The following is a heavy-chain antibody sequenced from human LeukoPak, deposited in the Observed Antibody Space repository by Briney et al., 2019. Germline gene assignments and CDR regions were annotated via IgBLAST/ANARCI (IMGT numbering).Heavy chain of an antibody. J-gene: IGHJ6*03. Sequence: KTGGSLRLSCAASGFTFSSYSMNWVRQAPGKGPEWVSSISSRSSYIYYADSVKGRFTISRDNAQNSLYLQMNSLRAEDTAVYYCARVVTSRYFDWLLSLVNYYYYYMDVWGKGTTVTVSS. CDR1: GFTFSSYS. CDR2: ISSRSSYI. D-gene: IGHD3-9*01. V-gene: IGHV3-21*01. CDR3: ARVVTSRYFDWLLSLVNYYYYYMDV.